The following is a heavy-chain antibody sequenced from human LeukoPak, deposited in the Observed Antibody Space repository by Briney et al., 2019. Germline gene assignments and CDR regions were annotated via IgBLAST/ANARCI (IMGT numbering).Heavy chain of an antibody. CDR2: ITGSGGRP. CDR1: GFTFSNAW. CDR3: AKNVWGTSPYYFDD. J-gene: IGHJ4*02. D-gene: IGHD3-16*01. V-gene: IGHV3-23*01. Sequence: GGSLRLSCAASGFTFSNAWMSWVRQAPGKGLEWVSAITGSGGRPYYADSVKGRFTISRDNSKTTLYLQMNSLRAEDTAVYYCAKNVWGTSPYYFDDWGQGTLVTVSS.